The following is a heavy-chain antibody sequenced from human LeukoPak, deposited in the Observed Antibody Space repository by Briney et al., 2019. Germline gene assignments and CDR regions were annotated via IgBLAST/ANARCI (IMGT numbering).Heavy chain of an antibody. Sequence: ASVKVSCKASGYTFTSYYMHWVRQAPGQGLEWMGIINPSGGSTSYAQKFQGRVTMTRDTSTSTVYMELSSLRSEDTAVYYCARIYYYDSSGYPDFDYGGQGPLVTVSS. J-gene: IGHJ4*02. V-gene: IGHV1-46*01. CDR2: INPSGGST. D-gene: IGHD3-22*01. CDR1: GYTFTSYY. CDR3: ARIYYYDSSGYPDFDY.